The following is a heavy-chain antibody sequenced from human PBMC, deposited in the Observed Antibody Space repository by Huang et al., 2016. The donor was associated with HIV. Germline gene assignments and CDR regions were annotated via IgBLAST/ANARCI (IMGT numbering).Heavy chain of an antibody. CDR3: ARRFRVAATRKWFDP. V-gene: IGHV4-34*01. CDR2: VNEWGDS. Sequence: QVQLQQWGAGLLKPSETLALTCAVYGESLGTYYWAWIRRPPGKGLPWIGEVNEWGDSNYNPSLESRVTISVDTSRNQVSLTLTSMTAADTATYYCARRFRVAATRKWFDPWGQGTLVIVSS. CDR1: GESLGTYY. D-gene: IGHD3-10*01. J-gene: IGHJ5*02.